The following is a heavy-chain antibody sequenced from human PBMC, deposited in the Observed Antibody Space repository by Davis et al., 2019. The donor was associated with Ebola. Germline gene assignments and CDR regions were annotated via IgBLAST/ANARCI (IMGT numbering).Heavy chain of an antibody. CDR3: ARHSYSDPYDAFNL. D-gene: IGHD4-11*01. CDR2: ISTTGTTI. Sequence: PGGSLRLSCAASKFTLRDYYMSWIRQAPGKGLEWVSHISTTGTTIYYADSVKGRFTISRDNAKNSLFLQMNNLRAEDTAVYYCARHSYSDPYDAFNLWGQGTMVTVSS. J-gene: IGHJ3*01. CDR1: KFTLRDYY. V-gene: IGHV3-11*01.